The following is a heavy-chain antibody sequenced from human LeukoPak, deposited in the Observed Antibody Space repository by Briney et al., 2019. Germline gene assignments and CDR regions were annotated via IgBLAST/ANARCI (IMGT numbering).Heavy chain of an antibody. CDR1: GYSTSSGYY. CDR3: ARASSGWYAGGYSDY. V-gene: IGHV4-38-2*01. CDR2: IYHSGST. Sequence: SETLSLTCAVSGYSTSSGYYWGWIRQPPGKGLEWIGSIYHSGSTYYNPSLKSRVTISVDTSKNQFSLKLSSVTAADAAVYYCARASSGWYAGGYSDYWGQGTLVTVSS. D-gene: IGHD6-19*01. J-gene: IGHJ4*02.